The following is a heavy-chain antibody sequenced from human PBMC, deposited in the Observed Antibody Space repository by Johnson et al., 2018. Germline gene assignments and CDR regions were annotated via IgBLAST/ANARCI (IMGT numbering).Heavy chain of an antibody. J-gene: IGHJ1*01. D-gene: IGHD4-17*01. CDR2: IVVGSGNT. Sequence: QLLETGPEVKKPGTSVKVSCKASGFTFTSSAVQWVRQARGQRLEWIGWIVVGSGNTNYAQKFQERVTITRDMSTSPAYMGLSSLRSEDTAVYYCARARMPYGDYLEYFQHWGQGTLVTVSS. CDR3: ARARMPYGDYLEYFQH. CDR1: GFTFTSSA. V-gene: IGHV1-58*01.